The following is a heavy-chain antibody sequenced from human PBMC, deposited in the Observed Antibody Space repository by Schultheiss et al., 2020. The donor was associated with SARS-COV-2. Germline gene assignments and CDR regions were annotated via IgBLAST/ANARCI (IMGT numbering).Heavy chain of an antibody. CDR3: ARGVWGAWDY. CDR1: GFTFSTFS. J-gene: IGHJ4*02. D-gene: IGHD3-16*01. CDR2: ISNTGSTI. V-gene: IGHV3-48*02. Sequence: GGSLRLSCAASGFTFSTFSMDWVRQAPGKGLEWISYISNTGSTIYYADSVKGRFTISRDNAKNSLYLQMNSLRDEDTAVYFCARGVWGAWDYWGQGTPGTVSS.